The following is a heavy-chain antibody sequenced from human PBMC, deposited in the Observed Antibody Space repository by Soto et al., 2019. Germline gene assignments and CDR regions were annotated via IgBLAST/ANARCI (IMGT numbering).Heavy chain of an antibody. V-gene: IGHV3-23*01. CDR2: VSSTGTSP. J-gene: IGHJ3*01. D-gene: IGHD3-22*01. CDR3: AKDRPSGGYSYVEAFDV. CDR1: GFTFSNYA. Sequence: GGSLRLSCSASGFTFSNYAMSWVRQSPGKGLEWVSGVSSTGTSPYYAGSVQGRFTISRDNSKNMFYLQMKSLRAEDTAIYYCAKDRPSGGYSYVEAFDVWGQGTMVTVSS.